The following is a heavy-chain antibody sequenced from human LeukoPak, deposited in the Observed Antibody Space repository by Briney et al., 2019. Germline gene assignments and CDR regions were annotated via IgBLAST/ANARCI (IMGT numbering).Heavy chain of an antibody. V-gene: IGHV4-30-2*01. Sequence: SETLSLTCTVSGGSINSGDYYWNWIRQPPGKGLEWIGDIYHTGRTSYNPSLKSRVTISIDRSKNQFSLKLSSVTAADTAVYYCARAGGSSWSYFDYWGQGTLVTVSS. CDR2: IYHTGRT. D-gene: IGHD6-13*01. CDR3: ARAGGSSWSYFDY. CDR1: GGSINSGDYY. J-gene: IGHJ4*02.